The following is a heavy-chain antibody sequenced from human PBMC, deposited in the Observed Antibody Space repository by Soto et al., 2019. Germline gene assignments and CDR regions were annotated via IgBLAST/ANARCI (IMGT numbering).Heavy chain of an antibody. CDR3: AMSRESDSSGWYFWFDP. D-gene: IGHD6-19*01. CDR2: ISAYNGNT. J-gene: IGHJ5*02. V-gene: IGHV1-18*01. CDR1: GYTFTSYG. Sequence: ASVKVSCKASGYTFTSYGISWVRQAPGQGLEWMGWISAYNGNTNYAQKLQGRVTMTTDTSTSTAYMELRSLRSEDTAVYYCAMSRESDSSGWYFWFDPWGQGTLVTVSS.